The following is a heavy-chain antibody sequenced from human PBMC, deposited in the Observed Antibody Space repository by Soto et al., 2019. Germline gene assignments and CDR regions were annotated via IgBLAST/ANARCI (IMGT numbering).Heavy chain of an antibody. CDR2: IKQDGSEK. V-gene: IGHV3-7*01. Sequence: TGGSLRLSCAASGFTFSSYWMSWVRQAPGKGLEWVANIKQDGSEKYYVDSVKGRFTISRDNAKNSLFLQMNSLRADDTAVYYCARDSVRDYLYYYYGMDVWGQGTTVTVSS. J-gene: IGHJ6*02. CDR1: GFTFSSYW. CDR3: ARDSVRDYLYYYYGMDV. D-gene: IGHD4-17*01.